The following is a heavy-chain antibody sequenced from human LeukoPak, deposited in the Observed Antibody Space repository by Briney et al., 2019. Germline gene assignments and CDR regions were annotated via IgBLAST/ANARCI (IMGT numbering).Heavy chain of an antibody. D-gene: IGHD5-24*01. CDR3: ARGTGYNTFDY. CDR2: IKEDGSDK. V-gene: IGHV3-7*05. CDR1: GFXFSKYW. Sequence: PGGSLRLSCAASGFXFSKYWMSWVRRAPGKGLEWVANIKEDGSDKYYVDSVKGRFTISRDNAKNSQYLQMNSLRAEDTAVYYCARGTGYNTFDYWGQGTLVTVSS. J-gene: IGHJ4*02.